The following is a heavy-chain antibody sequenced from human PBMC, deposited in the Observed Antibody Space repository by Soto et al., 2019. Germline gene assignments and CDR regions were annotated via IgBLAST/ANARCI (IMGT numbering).Heavy chain of an antibody. V-gene: IGHV3-21*01. CDR3: ARASSSSGYFDY. J-gene: IGHJ4*02. CDR2: ISSSSSYI. D-gene: IGHD6-13*01. Sequence: GGSLRLSCAASGFTFSSYSMNWVRQAPGKGLEWVSSISSSSSYIYYADSVKGRFTISRDNAKNSLYLQMNSLRAEDTAVYYCARASSSSGYFDYWGQGTLVTVSS. CDR1: GFTFSSYS.